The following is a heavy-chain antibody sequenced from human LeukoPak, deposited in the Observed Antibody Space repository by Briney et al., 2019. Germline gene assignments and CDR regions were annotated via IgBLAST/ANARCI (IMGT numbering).Heavy chain of an antibody. J-gene: IGHJ5*02. Sequence: ASVKVSCKASGYTFTSYDFNWVRQATGQGLEWMGWMNPNSGNTGYAQKFQGRVTMTRNTSISTAYMELSSLRSEDTAVYYCARDATWAQYSSSWNNWFDPWGQGTLVTVSS. CDR3: ARDATWAQYSSSWNNWFDP. V-gene: IGHV1-8*01. CDR2: MNPNSGNT. D-gene: IGHD6-13*01. CDR1: GYTFTSYD.